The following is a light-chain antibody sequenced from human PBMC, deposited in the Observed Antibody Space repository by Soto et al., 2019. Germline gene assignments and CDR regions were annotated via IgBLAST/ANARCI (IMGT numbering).Light chain of an antibody. V-gene: IGKV1-39*01. CDR3: QQSYSTPT. CDR1: QSISTY. Sequence: DIQMTQSPSSLSASVGDRVTITCRASQSISTYLTWYQQKPGKAPELLIYGASTLQSGVPSRFSGSGSGTHFTLTISSLQPEDFATYYCQQSYSTPTFGPGTKVDIK. J-gene: IGKJ3*01. CDR2: GAS.